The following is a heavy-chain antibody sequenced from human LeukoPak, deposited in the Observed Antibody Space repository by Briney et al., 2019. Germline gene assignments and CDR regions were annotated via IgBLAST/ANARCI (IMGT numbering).Heavy chain of an antibody. V-gene: IGHV4-59*08. D-gene: IGHD5-12*01. J-gene: IGHJ1*01. Sequence: SEALSLTCTVSGGSINSYYWSWIRQPPRKGLEWIGYISYSGSTNFNPSLRSRVTISVDTSKNYFSLKLSSVTAADTAVYYCARHGGRGYSGYDMEYFQHWGQGTLVTVSS. CDR1: GGSINSYY. CDR3: ARHGGRGYSGYDMEYFQH. CDR2: ISYSGST.